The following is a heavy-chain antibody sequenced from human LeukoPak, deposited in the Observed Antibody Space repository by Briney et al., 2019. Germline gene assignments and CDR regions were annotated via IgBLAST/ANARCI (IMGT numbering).Heavy chain of an antibody. CDR1: GFTFSSYW. CDR3: ARLWPFDY. CDR2: IKQHGSEK. Sequence: GGSLRLSCAGAGFTFSSYWMSWVRQAPGKGLEWVANIKQHGSEKYYVDSVKGRFTISRDDAKNSLYLQMNSLRAEDTAVYYCARLWPFDYWGQGTLVTVSS. J-gene: IGHJ4*02. D-gene: IGHD2-21*01. V-gene: IGHV3-7*01.